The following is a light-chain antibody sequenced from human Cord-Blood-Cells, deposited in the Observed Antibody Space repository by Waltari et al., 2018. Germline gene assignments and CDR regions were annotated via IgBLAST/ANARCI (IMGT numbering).Light chain of an antibody. CDR1: QSVLYSSNNKNY. CDR3: QQYYSTPLT. Sequence: DIVMIQSPDSLAVSLGERATINCKSSQSVLYSSNNKNYLAWYQQKPGHPPKLLIYLASTRESGVPDRFSGSGSGTDFTLTISSLQAEDVAVYYCQQYYSTPLTFGGGTKVEIK. V-gene: IGKV4-1*01. CDR2: LAS. J-gene: IGKJ4*01.